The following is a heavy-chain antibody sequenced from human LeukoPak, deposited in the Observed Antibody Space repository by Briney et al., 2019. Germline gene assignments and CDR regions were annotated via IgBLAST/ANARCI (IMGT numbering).Heavy chain of an antibody. J-gene: IGHJ4*02. V-gene: IGHV1-69*06. Sequence: SVKVSCKASGYTFTGYYMHWVRQAPGQGLEWMGGIIPIFGTANYAQKFQGRVTITADKSTSTAYMELSSLRSEDTAVYYCARGYSYGYGWGQGTLVTVSS. D-gene: IGHD5-18*01. CDR2: IIPIFGTA. CDR1: GYTFTGYY. CDR3: ARGYSYGYG.